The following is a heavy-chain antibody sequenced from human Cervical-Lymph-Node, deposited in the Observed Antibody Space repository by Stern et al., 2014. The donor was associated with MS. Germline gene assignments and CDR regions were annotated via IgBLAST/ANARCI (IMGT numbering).Heavy chain of an antibody. Sequence: QVQLGQSGAEVKKPGASVKVSCKASGYTFTSYDINWVRQATGQGLEWMGWMNPNSGNTGYAQKFQGRVTMTRNTSISTAYMELSSLRSEDTAVYYCAREYYYDSSGYYVVLDYWGQGTLVTVSS. CDR2: MNPNSGNT. D-gene: IGHD3-22*01. CDR3: AREYYYDSSGYYVVLDY. V-gene: IGHV1-8*01. CDR1: GYTFTSYD. J-gene: IGHJ4*02.